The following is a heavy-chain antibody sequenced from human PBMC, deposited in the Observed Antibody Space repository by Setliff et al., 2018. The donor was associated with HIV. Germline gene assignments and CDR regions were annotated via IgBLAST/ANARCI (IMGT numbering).Heavy chain of an antibody. CDR3: ASPRLDWSFSHFDY. Sequence: SVTVSCKASGGTFTSSAISWVRQARGQGLEWMGAIIPHFDAPQYAQKFQGRVTITADQSTSTAYMELSGLTSEDTAVYYCASPRLDWSFSHFDYWGQGAPVTVSS. CDR1: GGTFTSSA. V-gene: IGHV1-69*13. J-gene: IGHJ4*02. D-gene: IGHD3-9*01. CDR2: IIPHFDAP.